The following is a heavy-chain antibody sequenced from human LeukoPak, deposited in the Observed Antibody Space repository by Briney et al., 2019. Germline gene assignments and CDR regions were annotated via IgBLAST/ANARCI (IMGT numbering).Heavy chain of an antibody. V-gene: IGHV4-59*12. J-gene: IGHJ4*02. CDR3: ERRGDYDTSASLDY. Sequence: PSETLSLTCTVSGGPISSYYWSWIRQPPGKGLEWIGYIYYSGSTNYNPSLKSRVTISVDTSKNQFSLKLSSVTAADTAVYYCERRGDYDTSASLDYWGQGTLVTVSS. CDR2: IYYSGST. CDR1: GGPISSYY. D-gene: IGHD3-22*01.